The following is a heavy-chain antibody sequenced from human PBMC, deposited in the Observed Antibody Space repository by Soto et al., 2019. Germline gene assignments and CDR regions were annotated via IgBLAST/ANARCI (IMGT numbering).Heavy chain of an antibody. Sequence: HVQLVQSGAEVNKPGSSVKVSCKASGGTFSIYPISWVRQAPGQGLEWMGDIIATLDMGHYAQKFQGRLTITADTSANTVSMELSSLRSEDTAVYYCAREAAMIDYRGQGTLDTVSS. CDR2: IIATLDMG. CDR3: AREAAMIDY. V-gene: IGHV1-69*04. D-gene: IGHD6-25*01. J-gene: IGHJ4*02. CDR1: GGTFSIYP.